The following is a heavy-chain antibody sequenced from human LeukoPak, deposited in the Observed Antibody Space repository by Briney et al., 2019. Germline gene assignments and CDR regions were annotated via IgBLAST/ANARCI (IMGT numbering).Heavy chain of an antibody. CDR2: INHSGST. D-gene: IGHD6-19*01. CDR1: GGSFSGYY. Sequence: NTSETLSLTCAVYGGSFSGYYWSWIRQPPGKGLEWIGEINHSGSTNYNPSLKSRVTISVDTSKNQFSLKLSSVTAADTAVYYCARGPHSSGWYTKRPFDYWGQGTLVTVSS. J-gene: IGHJ4*02. CDR3: ARGPHSSGWYTKRPFDY. V-gene: IGHV4-34*01.